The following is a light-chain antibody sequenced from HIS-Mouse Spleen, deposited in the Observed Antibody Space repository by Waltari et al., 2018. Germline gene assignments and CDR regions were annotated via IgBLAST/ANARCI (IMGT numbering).Light chain of an antibody. V-gene: IGKV4-1*01. Sequence: DIVMTQSPDSLAVSLGERATINCKSSQRVLYSSNNKNYLARDQQKPGQPPKLLIYWASTPDSGVPDRFSGSGSETDFTLTISSLPAEDVAVYYCQQYYSTPLTFGGGTKVEIK. CDR3: QQYYSTPLT. CDR1: QRVLYSSNNKNY. CDR2: WAS. J-gene: IGKJ4*01.